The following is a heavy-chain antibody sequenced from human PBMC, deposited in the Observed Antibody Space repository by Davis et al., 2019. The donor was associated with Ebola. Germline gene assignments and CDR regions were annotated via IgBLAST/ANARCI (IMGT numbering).Heavy chain of an antibody. Sequence: MPSETLFLTCTVSGGSISSHYWSWVRQSPGKGLEWIADINYSGRTNYNPSLARRVTISIATSKNQFSLNLSSVTAADTAVYYCARVGGDGSSHLEGLDSWGQGTLVTVSS. J-gene: IGHJ4*02. CDR3: ARVGGDGSSHLEGLDS. CDR2: INYSGRT. V-gene: IGHV4-59*11. CDR1: GGSISSHY. D-gene: IGHD3-16*01.